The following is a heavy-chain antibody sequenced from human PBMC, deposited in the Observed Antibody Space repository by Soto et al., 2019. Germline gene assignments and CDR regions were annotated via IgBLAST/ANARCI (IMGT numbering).Heavy chain of an antibody. V-gene: IGHV4-59*11. J-gene: IGHJ3*02. Sequence: QVQLQESCPGLVKPSETLSLTCTVAGGSLTDHYWNWFRQSPGKGLHWIGYVYYSGGTNYNPSLKSRVTMSVDMSKNQFSLNLRSVTAADTAVYYCARGNDWKSSTFDIWGQGTMVSGSS. D-gene: IGHD2-21*01. CDR3: ARGNDWKSSTFDI. CDR2: VYYSGGT. CDR1: GGSLTDHY.